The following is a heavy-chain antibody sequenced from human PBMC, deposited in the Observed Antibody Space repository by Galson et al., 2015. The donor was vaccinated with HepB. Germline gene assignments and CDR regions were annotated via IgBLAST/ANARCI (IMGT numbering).Heavy chain of an antibody. V-gene: IGHV4-34*01. D-gene: IGHD2-2*03. CDR1: GGSFSGYY. J-gene: IGHJ4*02. CDR2: MKDSGST. Sequence: TLSLTCAVYGGSFSGYYWNWIRQPPGRGLEWIGEMKDSGSTNHNASLKSRVTISVDMSKNQFSLKVSSVTAADTAVYYCARRLDGDCTTTSCHFDSWGQGTPVIVSS. CDR3: ARRLDGDCTTTSCHFDS.